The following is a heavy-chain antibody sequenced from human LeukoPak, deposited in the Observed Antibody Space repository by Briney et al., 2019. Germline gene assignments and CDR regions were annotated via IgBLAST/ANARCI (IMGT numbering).Heavy chain of an antibody. D-gene: IGHD3-10*01. Sequence: SETLSLTCAVYGGSLSGYYWSWIRQPPGKGLEWIGEINHSGSTNCNPSLKSRVTISVDTSKNQLSLKLSSMTAADTAVYYCARHLDYGSGPGTWFDPWGQGTLVTVSS. V-gene: IGHV4-34*01. CDR2: INHSGST. CDR3: ARHLDYGSGPGTWFDP. CDR1: GGSLSGYY. J-gene: IGHJ5*02.